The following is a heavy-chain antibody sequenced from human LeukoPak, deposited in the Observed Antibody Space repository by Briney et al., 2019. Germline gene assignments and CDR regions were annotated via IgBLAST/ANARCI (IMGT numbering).Heavy chain of an antibody. Sequence: GGSLRLSCAASGFTFSSYGMSWVRQAPGKGLEWVSAISGSGETTYYADSVKGRFTISRENSKNTLYLQMTSLRAEDTAVYYCAKDQADCSSSSCYERGFDFWGQGTLVTVSS. CDR3: AKDQADCSSSSCYERGFDF. D-gene: IGHD2-2*01. CDR2: ISGSGETT. CDR1: GFTFSSYG. V-gene: IGHV3-23*01. J-gene: IGHJ4*02.